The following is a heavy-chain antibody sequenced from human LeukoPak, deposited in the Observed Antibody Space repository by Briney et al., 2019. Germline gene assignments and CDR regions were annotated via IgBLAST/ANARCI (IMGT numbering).Heavy chain of an antibody. Sequence: GGSLRLSCAASGFTFSSYSMNWVRQAPGKGLEWGSSISSSSSYIYYADSVKGRFTISRDNAKNSLYLQMNSLRAEDTAVYYCGIAAAGSYYFDYWGQGTLVTVSS. CDR3: GIAAAGSYYFDY. CDR1: GFTFSSYS. D-gene: IGHD6-13*01. V-gene: IGHV3-21*01. J-gene: IGHJ4*02. CDR2: ISSSSSYI.